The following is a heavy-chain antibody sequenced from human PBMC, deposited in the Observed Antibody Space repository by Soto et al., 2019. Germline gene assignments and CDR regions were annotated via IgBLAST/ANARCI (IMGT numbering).Heavy chain of an antibody. CDR2: ILNDEDKK. CDR3: AREEGNDEYGDSPFDY. J-gene: IGHJ4*02. V-gene: IGHV3-33*01. CDR1: GFTFNTYV. Sequence: QVHLVEAGVGVGQPGRSLRLSGSASGFTFNTYVMHWVRQSPGKGLEWVANILNDEDKKYYADSEKGRFTISRDISKKMLYLQMNSLRAEDTAVYYCAREEGNDEYGDSPFDYWGQGTMVTVSS. D-gene: IGHD4-17*01.